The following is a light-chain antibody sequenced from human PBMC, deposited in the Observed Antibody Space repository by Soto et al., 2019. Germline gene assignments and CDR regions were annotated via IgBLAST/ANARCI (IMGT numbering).Light chain of an antibody. V-gene: IGKV3-20*01. Sequence: EIVLTQSPGTLSLSPGERATLSCWASQTVTSTYLAWYQQKPGQAPRLLIYATSSRATGIPDRFSGSGSGTDFTITISRLEPEDSAVYYCQEFGNSRTFGQGTKLEIK. J-gene: IGKJ2*01. CDR1: QTVTSTY. CDR2: ATS. CDR3: QEFGNSRT.